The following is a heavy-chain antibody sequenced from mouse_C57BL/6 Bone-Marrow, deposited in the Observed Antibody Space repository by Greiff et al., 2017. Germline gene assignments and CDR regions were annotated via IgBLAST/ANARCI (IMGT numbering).Heavy chain of an antibody. CDR2: INPSSGYT. CDR3: ASQKIYYDYDDYYAMDY. CDR1: GYTFTSYW. V-gene: IGHV1-7*01. Sequence: QVQLQQSGAELAKPGASVNLSCKASGYTFTSYWMHWVKHRPGQGLEWIGYINPSSGYTKYNQKFKDKATLTADKSSSTAYMQLSSLTYEDSAVYYCASQKIYYDYDDYYAMDYWGQGTSVTVSS. D-gene: IGHD2-4*01. J-gene: IGHJ4*01.